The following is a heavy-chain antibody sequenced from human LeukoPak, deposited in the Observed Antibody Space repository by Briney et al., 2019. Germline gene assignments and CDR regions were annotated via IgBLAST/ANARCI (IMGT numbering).Heavy chain of an antibody. CDR1: GSTFSSHA. D-gene: IGHD1-1*01. V-gene: IGHV3-23*01. Sequence: PGGSLRLSCAASGSTFSSHALTWVRQTPGKGLDWVSSISVTSTTYYLDSVKGRFTISRDKSKNTLYLQMNSLEAEDTALYYCAKCNLDNCREGFDIWGQGTMVTVSS. J-gene: IGHJ3*02. CDR2: ISVTSTT. CDR3: AKCNLDNCREGFDI.